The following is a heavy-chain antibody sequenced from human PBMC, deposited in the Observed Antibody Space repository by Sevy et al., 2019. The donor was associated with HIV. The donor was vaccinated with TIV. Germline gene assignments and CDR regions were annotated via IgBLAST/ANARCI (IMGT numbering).Heavy chain of an antibody. D-gene: IGHD1-26*01. V-gene: IGHV3-30*18. CDR1: GFSFNTYG. CDR3: AKTVVGTTDTFDV. CDR2: ISYDETNR. Sequence: GGSLRLSCAASGFSFNTYGMHWVRQAPGKGLEWVAVISYDETNRYSADSVKGRFNISRDNSKNTLYLHMNSLRAEDTAVYYCAKTVVGTTDTFDVWGQGTMVTVSS. J-gene: IGHJ3*01.